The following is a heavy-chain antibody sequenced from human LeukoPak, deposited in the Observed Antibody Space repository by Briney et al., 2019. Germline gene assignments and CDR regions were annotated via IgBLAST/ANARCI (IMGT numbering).Heavy chain of an antibody. J-gene: IGHJ6*03. D-gene: IGHD3-3*01. V-gene: IGHV4-34*01. CDR1: GGSFSGYY. CDR2: INHSGST. CDR3: ARGAPYYDFWSGYSGFRYYYYMDV. Sequence: SETLSLTCAAYGGSFSGYYWSWIRQPPGKGLEWIGEINHSGSTNYNPSLKSRVTISVDTSKNQFSLKLSSVTAADTAVYYCARGAPYYDFWSGYSGFRYYYYMDVWGKGTTVTVSS.